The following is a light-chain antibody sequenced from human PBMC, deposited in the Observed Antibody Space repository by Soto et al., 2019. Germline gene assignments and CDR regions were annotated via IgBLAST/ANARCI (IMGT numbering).Light chain of an antibody. J-gene: IGKJ2*02. CDR1: QSIRTW. Sequence: DIQMTQSPSTLSASVGDRVTITCRASQSIRTWLAWYQQRPGNAPKLLVYKASNLESGVPSRFSGSGSGTEFTLTISSLQPDDFATYFCQQYISYPCTFGQGTKLEIK. V-gene: IGKV1-5*03. CDR3: QQYISYPCT. CDR2: KAS.